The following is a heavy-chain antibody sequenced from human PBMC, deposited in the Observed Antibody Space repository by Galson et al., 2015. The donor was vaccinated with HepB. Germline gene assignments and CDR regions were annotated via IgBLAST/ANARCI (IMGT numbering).Heavy chain of an antibody. Sequence: SVKVSCKASGYTFTSYGISWVRQAPGQGLEWMGWISAYNGNTNYAQKLQGSVTMTTDTSTSTAYMELRSLRSDDTAVYYCARDARSESPYYDFWSAVAVDYWGQGTLVTVSS. D-gene: IGHD3-3*01. J-gene: IGHJ4*02. CDR1: GYTFTSYG. CDR2: ISAYNGNT. CDR3: ARDARSESPYYDFWSAVAVDY. V-gene: IGHV1-18*01.